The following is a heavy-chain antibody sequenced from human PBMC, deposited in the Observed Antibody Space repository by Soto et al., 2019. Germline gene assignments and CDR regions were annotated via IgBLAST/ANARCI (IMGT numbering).Heavy chain of an antibody. V-gene: IGHV4-39*01. D-gene: IGHD3-3*01. CDR1: GGSISSSSYY. CDR2: IYYSGST. CDR3: ARSRFGVVNNWFDP. Sequence: SETLSLTCTVSGGSISSSSYYWGWTRQPPGKGLEWIGSIYYSGSTYYNPSLKSRVTISVDTSKNQFSLKLSSVTAADTAVYYCARSRFGVVNNWFDPWGQGTLVTVSS. J-gene: IGHJ5*02.